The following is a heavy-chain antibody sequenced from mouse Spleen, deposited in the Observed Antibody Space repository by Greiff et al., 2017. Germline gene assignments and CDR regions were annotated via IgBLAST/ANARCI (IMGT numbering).Heavy chain of an antibody. J-gene: IGHJ4*01. CDR3: ARDGNYDEDYYAMDY. V-gene: IGHV5-16*01. D-gene: IGHD2-4*01. CDR1: GFTFSDYY. CDR2: INYDGSST. Sequence: EVQGVESGGGLVQPGSSMKLSCTASGFTFSDYYMAWVRQVPEKGLEWVANINYDGSSTYYLDSLKSRFIISRDNAKNILYLQMSSLKSEDTATYYCARDGNYDEDYYAMDYWGQGTSVTVSS.